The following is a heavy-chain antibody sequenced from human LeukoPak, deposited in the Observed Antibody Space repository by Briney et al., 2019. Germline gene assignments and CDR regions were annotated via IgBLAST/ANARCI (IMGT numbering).Heavy chain of an antibody. D-gene: IGHD4-17*01. J-gene: IGHJ4*02. Sequence: PSETLSLTCTVSGGSISSYYWSWIRQPPGKGLEWIGYIYYSGSTNYNPSLKSRVTISVDTSKNQFSPKLSSVTAADTAVYYCARAPYGDYFDYWGQGTLVTVSS. V-gene: IGHV4-59*01. CDR1: GGSISSYY. CDR3: ARAPYGDYFDY. CDR2: IYYSGST.